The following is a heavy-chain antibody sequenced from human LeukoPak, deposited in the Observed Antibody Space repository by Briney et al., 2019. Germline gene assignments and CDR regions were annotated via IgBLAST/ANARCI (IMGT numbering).Heavy chain of an antibody. CDR2: ISGSGGSKT. D-gene: IGHD5-18*01. CDR1: GFTFSTYA. V-gene: IGHV3-23*01. Sequence: PGGSLRLSCAASGFTFSTYAMSWVRQAPGKGLEWVSGISGSGGSKTYYADSVKGRFTISRDNAKNSLYLQMNSLRAEDTAVYYCARDPPYSYGYYYGMDVWGQGTTVTVSS. J-gene: IGHJ6*02. CDR3: ARDPPYSYGYYYGMDV.